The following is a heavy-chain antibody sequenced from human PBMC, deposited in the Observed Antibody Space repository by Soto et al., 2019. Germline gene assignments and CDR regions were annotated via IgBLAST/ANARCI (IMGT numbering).Heavy chain of an antibody. J-gene: IGHJ4*02. D-gene: IGHD6-6*01. V-gene: IGHV3-30-3*01. CDR2: ISYDGSNK. CDR1: GFTFSSYA. CDR3: ARVRASIAARGLLDY. Sequence: QVQLVESGGGVVQPGRSLRLSCAASGFTFSSYAMHWVRQAPGKGLEWVAVISYDGSNKYYADSVKGRFTISRDNSKNTLYLQMNSRRAEDTAVYYCARVRASIAARGLLDYWGQGTLVTVSS.